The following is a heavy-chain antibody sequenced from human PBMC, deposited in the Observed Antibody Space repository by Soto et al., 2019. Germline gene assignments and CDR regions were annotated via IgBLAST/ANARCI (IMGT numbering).Heavy chain of an antibody. D-gene: IGHD3-10*02. V-gene: IGHV5-51*01. Sequence: GESLKISCKGSGYSFTSYWIGWVRQMPGKGLEWMGIIYPGDSDTRYSPSFQGQVTISADKSTRSAYTQRSSLKASDTAMYYCARHVRPHGYGQGADYYDGMDVWGQGTTVTVSS. CDR1: GYSFTSYW. CDR3: ARHVRPHGYGQGADYYDGMDV. CDR2: IYPGDSDT. J-gene: IGHJ6*02.